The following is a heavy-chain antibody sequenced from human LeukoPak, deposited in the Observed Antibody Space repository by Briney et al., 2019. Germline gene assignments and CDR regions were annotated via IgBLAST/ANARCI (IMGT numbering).Heavy chain of an antibody. CDR1: GDSVSSNSAA. CDR2: TYYRSKLYN. Sequence: SQTLSLTCAISGDSVSSNSAAWNWIRQSPSRGLEWLGRTYYRSKLYNDYAVSVKSRITINPDTSKNQFSLQLNSVTPEDTAVYYCARSFFERSFFGWAAPGPYYFDYWGQGTLVTVSS. J-gene: IGHJ4*02. D-gene: IGHD3-10*01. CDR3: ARSFFERSFFGWAAPGPYYFDY. V-gene: IGHV6-1*01.